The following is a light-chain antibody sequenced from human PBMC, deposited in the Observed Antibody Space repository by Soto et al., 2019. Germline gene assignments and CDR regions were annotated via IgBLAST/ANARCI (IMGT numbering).Light chain of an antibody. CDR2: GAS. CDR1: HSISTN. Sequence: EIIMTQSPATLSVSPGEGATLSCRTSHSISTNLAWYQHKRGQSPGLLVYGASTRATGVPARFSGSGSGAEFTLSISSLQSEDFAVYYCQQYNSWPTFGGGTKVEIK. V-gene: IGKV3-15*01. CDR3: QQYNSWPT. J-gene: IGKJ4*01.